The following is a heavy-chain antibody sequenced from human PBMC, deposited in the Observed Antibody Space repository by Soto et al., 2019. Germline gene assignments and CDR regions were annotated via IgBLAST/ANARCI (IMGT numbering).Heavy chain of an antibody. D-gene: IGHD2-2*01. J-gene: IGHJ4*02. CDR2: IYSGGST. CDR3: AKDGGPVYCNSPGCSAKHFDY. V-gene: IGHV3-53*01. Sequence: GGSLRLSCAASGFTVSSNYMSWVRQAPGKGLEWVSVIYSGGSTYYADSVKGRFTISRDNSKNTLYLQMNSLRAEDTAVYYCAKDGGPVYCNSPGCSAKHFDYWGQGTLVTSPQ. CDR1: GFTVSSNY.